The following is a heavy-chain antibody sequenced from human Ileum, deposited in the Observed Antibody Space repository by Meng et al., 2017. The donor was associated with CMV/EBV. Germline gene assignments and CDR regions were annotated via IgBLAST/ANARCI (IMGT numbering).Heavy chain of an antibody. J-gene: IGHJ4*02. V-gene: IGHV4-4*07. D-gene: IGHD2-2*01. CDR3: ARGSSSWAFDY. CDR1: GGSISGYY. Sequence: QVQLQESGPGLVKPSETLSLTCTVSGGSISGYYWSWIRQPATKGREWIGRVYSSGSTDYNPSLQSRVTMSVDTSKNQFSLKLSSVTAADTAVYYCARGSSSWAFDYWGQGTLVTVSS. CDR2: VYSSGST.